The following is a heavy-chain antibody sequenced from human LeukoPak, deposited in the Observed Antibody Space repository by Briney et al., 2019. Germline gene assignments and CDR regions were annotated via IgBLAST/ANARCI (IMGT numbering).Heavy chain of an antibody. CDR1: GFTFSAYA. V-gene: IGHV3-23*01. CDR3: ARDPNGDYIGAFDM. Sequence: GGSLRLSCTASGFTFSAYAMMWVRQAPGKGLEWVSAIRGGGGSAFYADSVKGRFTISRDNSKYTLFLQMNGLRAEDTAVYYCARDPNGDYIGAFDMWGPGTMVTVSS. CDR2: IRGGGGSA. J-gene: IGHJ3*02. D-gene: IGHD4-17*01.